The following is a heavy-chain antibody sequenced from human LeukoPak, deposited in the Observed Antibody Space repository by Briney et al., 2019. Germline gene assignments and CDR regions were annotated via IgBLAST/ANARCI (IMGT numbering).Heavy chain of an antibody. Sequence: PGGSLRLSCAASGYTFSNYAMSWVRQAPGKGLEWVAIIWYDATNQYYADSVKGRFTISRDNSKNTLYLQLSSLRAEDTAVYYCARDRGDCSGDSCYSDYFDYWGQGTLVTVSS. J-gene: IGHJ4*02. CDR3: ARDRGDCSGDSCYSDYFDY. CDR1: GYTFSNYA. D-gene: IGHD2-15*01. V-gene: IGHV3-33*08. CDR2: IWYDATNQ.